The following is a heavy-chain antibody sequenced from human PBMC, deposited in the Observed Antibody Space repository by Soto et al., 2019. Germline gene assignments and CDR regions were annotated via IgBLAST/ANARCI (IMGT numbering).Heavy chain of an antibody. Sequence: PGGSLRLSCAASGFTFSSYGMHWVRRAPGKGLEWVAVIWYDGSNKYYADSVKGRFTISRDNSKNTLYLQMNSLRAEDTAVYYCARGTYELVVDANSSPLYYYGADVWGQGTTVTVSS. D-gene: IGHD2-2*01. J-gene: IGHJ6*02. CDR1: GFTFSSYG. CDR3: ARGTYELVVDANSSPLYYYGADV. CDR2: IWYDGSNK. V-gene: IGHV3-33*01.